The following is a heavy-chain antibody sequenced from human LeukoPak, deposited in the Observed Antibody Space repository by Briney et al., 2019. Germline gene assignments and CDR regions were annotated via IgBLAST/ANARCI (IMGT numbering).Heavy chain of an antibody. J-gene: IGHJ5*01. CDR2: IKEDGSDK. CDR1: GFTFRNYW. V-gene: IGHV3-7*01. CDR3: ARLKDAVTIFDC. D-gene: IGHD4-17*01. Sequence: GGSLRLSCIGSGFTFRNYWMSWVRQAPGKGLEWVASIKEDGSDKRYLDSVKGRFTISRDNTKNSLFVQMSSLRAEDTAVYYCARLKDAVTIFDCWGQGILVTVSS.